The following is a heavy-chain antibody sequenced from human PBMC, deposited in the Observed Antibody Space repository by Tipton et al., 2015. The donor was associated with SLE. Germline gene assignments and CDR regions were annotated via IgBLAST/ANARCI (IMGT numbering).Heavy chain of an antibody. J-gene: IGHJ4*02. CDR1: GFTFSSYS. V-gene: IGHV3-48*01. D-gene: IGHD3-22*01. CDR3: ARGGGYPPFDY. CDR2: ISSSSSTI. Sequence: SLRLSCAASGFTFSSYSMNWVRQAPGKGLEWVSYISSSSSTIYYADSVKGRFTISRDNAKNSLYLQMNSLRAEDTAVYYCARGGGYPPFDYWGQGTLVTVSS.